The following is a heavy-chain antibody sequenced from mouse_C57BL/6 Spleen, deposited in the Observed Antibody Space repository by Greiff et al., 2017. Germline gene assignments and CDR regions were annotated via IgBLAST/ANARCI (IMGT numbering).Heavy chain of an antibody. CDR1: GFSLTSYG. J-gene: IGHJ4*01. CDR2: IWGDGST. D-gene: IGHD2-3*01. V-gene: IGHV2-3*01. CDR3: AKEGDGSLGYAMDY. Sequence: VKLVESGPGLVAPSQSLSITCTVSGFSLTSYGVSWVRLPPGKGLEWLGVIWGDGSTNYHSALISRLSISKDNSKSQVFLKLNSLQTDDTATYYCAKEGDGSLGYAMDYWGQGTSVTVSS.